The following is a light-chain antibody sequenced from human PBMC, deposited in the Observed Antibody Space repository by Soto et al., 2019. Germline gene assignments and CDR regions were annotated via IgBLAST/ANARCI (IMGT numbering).Light chain of an antibody. CDR1: QTINNW. Sequence: SQMTQSPSTLSASIGDRVTITCRASQTINNWLAWYQQKPGKAPNLLIYHASNLETGVPSRFSGSAFGTEFTLTISSLQPDDFATYYCQHYNSYPWTFGQGTKVDIK. CDR3: QHYNSYPWT. J-gene: IGKJ1*01. CDR2: HAS. V-gene: IGKV1-5*01.